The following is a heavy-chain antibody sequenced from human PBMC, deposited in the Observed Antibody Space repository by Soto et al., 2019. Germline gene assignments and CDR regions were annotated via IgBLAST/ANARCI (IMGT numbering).Heavy chain of an antibody. V-gene: IGHV3-33*01. D-gene: IGHD4-17*01. CDR2: IWYDGSNK. J-gene: IGHJ6*02. CDR1: GFTFSSYG. Sequence: PGGSLRLSCAASGFTFSSYGMHWVRQAPGKGLEWVAVIWYDGSNKYYADSVKGRFTISRDNSKNTLYLQMNSLRAEDTAVYYFARETDLDEDYGDYVLRYGMDVWGQGTTVTVSS. CDR3: ARETDLDEDYGDYVLRYGMDV.